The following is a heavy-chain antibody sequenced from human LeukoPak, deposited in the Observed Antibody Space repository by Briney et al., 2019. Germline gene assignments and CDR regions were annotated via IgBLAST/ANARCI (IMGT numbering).Heavy chain of an antibody. CDR1: GYTFTSYG. J-gene: IGHJ4*02. D-gene: IGHD6-13*01. Sequence: GASVKVSCKASGYTFTSYGISWVRQAPGQGLEWMGWISAYNGNTNYAQKLQGRVTMTTDTSTSTAYMELSRLRSDDTAVYYCARVPPRRAAHGTVFDYWGQGTLVTVSS. V-gene: IGHV1-18*04. CDR2: ISAYNGNT. CDR3: ARVPPRRAAHGTVFDY.